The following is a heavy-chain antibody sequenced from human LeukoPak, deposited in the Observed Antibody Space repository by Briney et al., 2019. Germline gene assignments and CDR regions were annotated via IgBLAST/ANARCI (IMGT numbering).Heavy chain of an antibody. D-gene: IGHD4-23*01. V-gene: IGHV1-69*04. Sequence: SLKVSCKASGGTFSSYAVSWVRQAPVQGLEWMGRIIPIFGITNYAQKFQGRLTITADKSTTTAYMELSSLRSEDTAVYYCARAYDYGGNNDAFDIWGQGTMVTVSS. CDR1: GGTFSSYA. CDR2: IIPIFGIT. J-gene: IGHJ3*02. CDR3: ARAYDYGGNNDAFDI.